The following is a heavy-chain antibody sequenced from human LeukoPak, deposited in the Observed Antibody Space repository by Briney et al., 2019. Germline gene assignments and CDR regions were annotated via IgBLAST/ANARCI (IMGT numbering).Heavy chain of an antibody. V-gene: IGHV3-23*01. CDR1: GFTFSVYA. Sequence: PGGSLRLSCAASGFTFSVYAMTWVRQAPGKGLEWVSTISGNDGRAFYADSVKGRFTISRDNAKNSLYLQINSLRADDTAVYYCARGGPTVGTDYWGQGTLVTVSS. D-gene: IGHD1-26*01. J-gene: IGHJ4*02. CDR3: ARGGPTVGTDY. CDR2: ISGNDGRA.